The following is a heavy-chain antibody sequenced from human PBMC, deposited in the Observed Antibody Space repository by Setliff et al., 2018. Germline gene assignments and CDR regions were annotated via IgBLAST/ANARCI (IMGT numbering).Heavy chain of an antibody. J-gene: IGHJ6*03. CDR2: IIPIFGTA. D-gene: IGHD3-3*01. CDR1: GYTFTGYY. CDR3: ARDPPHDFWSGYYGRGGYYYYMDV. V-gene: IGHV1-69*06. Sequence: ASVKVSCKASGYTFTGYYMHWVRQAPGQGLEWMGRIIPIFGTANYAQKFQGRVTITADKSTSTAYMELSSLRSEDTAVYYCARDPPHDFWSGYYGRGGYYYYMDVWGKGTTVTV.